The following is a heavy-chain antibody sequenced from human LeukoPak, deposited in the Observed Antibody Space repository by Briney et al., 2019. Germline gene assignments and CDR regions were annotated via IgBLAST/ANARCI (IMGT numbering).Heavy chain of an antibody. Sequence: SETLSLTCAVYGGSFSGYYWSWIRQPPGKGLEWIGEINHSGSTNYNPSLKSRVTISVDTSKNQFSLKLSSVTAADTAVYYCARGGYSGYDYNYWGQGALVTVSS. CDR3: ARGGYSGYDYNY. CDR1: GGSFSGYY. CDR2: INHSGST. D-gene: IGHD5-12*01. V-gene: IGHV4-34*01. J-gene: IGHJ4*02.